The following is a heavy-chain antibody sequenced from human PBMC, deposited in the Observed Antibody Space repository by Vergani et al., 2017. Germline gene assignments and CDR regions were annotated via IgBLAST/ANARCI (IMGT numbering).Heavy chain of an antibody. D-gene: IGHD5-12*01. CDR1: GFSFPGYA. V-gene: IGHV3-23*04. Sequence: EVQLVESGGGLVQPGRSLRLSCAASGFSFPGYAMSWVRQAPGKGLEWVSSVSGSSATPYYADSVKGRFIISRDNSKNTLHLQMNSLRADDTAVYYCTKGSRGYTGYFFDNWGQGTLATVSS. J-gene: IGHJ4*02. CDR2: VSGSSATP. CDR3: TKGSRGYTGYFFDN.